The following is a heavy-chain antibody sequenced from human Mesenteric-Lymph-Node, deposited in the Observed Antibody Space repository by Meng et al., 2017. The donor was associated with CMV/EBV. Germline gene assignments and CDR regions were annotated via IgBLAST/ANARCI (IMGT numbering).Heavy chain of an antibody. D-gene: IGHD3/OR15-3a*01. CDR1: GGSISTYY. CDR3: ARDQGGLVNWFDP. V-gene: IGHV4-59*01. J-gene: IGHJ5*02. CDR2: IYYTGTT. Sequence: SETLSLTCTVSGGSISTYYGSWIRQPPGKGLEWIGYIYYTGTTNYNPSLKSRVTISVDTSKNQFSLKLSSVTAADTAVYYCARDQGGLVNWFDPWGQGTLVTVSS.